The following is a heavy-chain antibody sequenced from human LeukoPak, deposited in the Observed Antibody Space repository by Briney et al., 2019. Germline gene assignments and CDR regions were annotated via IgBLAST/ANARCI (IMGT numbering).Heavy chain of an antibody. CDR2: INPNSGGT. V-gene: IGHV1-2*02. CDR1: GYTFTSYY. Sequence: GASVKVSCKASGYTFTSYYMHWVRQAPGQGLEWMGWINPNSGGTNYAQKFQGRVTMTRDTSITTAYMELSRLRSDDTAVYYCARDSGDGYNLFDYWGQGTLVTVSS. CDR3: ARDSGDGYNLFDY. J-gene: IGHJ4*02. D-gene: IGHD5-24*01.